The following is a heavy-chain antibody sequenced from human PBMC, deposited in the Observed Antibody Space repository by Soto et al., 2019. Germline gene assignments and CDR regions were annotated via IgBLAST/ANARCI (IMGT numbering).Heavy chain of an antibody. CDR1: VYTFTSYG. V-gene: IGHV1-18*04. D-gene: IGHD3-10*01. J-gene: IGHJ6*02. CDR3: ARGERYYYYGSGCYLPLGPHFYYYYGMDV. CDR2: ISAYNGNT. Sequence: ASVKVSCKASVYTFTSYGISWVRQAPGQGLEWMGWISAYNGNTNYEQKLQGRVTMTTDTSTSTAYMELRSLRSDDTAVYYCARGERYYYYGSGCYLPLGPHFYYYYGMDVWGQGTTVTVSS.